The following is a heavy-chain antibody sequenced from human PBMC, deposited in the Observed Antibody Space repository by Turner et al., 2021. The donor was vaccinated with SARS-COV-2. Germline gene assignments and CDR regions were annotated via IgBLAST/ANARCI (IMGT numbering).Heavy chain of an antibody. V-gene: IGHV3-33*01. D-gene: IGHD5-12*01. J-gene: IGHJ4*02. CDR1: GFTFSSYG. CDR2: IWYDGSNK. CDR3: ARDGGYSGYAYFDY. Sequence: QVQLVASGGGVVQPGRSLRPSCAASGFTFSSYGIHWVRQAPGKGLEWVAVIWYDGSNKYYADSVKGRFTISRDNSKNTLYLQMNSLRAEDTAVYYCARDGGYSGYAYFDYWGQGTLVTVSS.